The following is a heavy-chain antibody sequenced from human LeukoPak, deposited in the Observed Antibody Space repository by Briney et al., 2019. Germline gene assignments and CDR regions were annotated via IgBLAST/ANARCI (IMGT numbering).Heavy chain of an antibody. CDR2: GSGGGT. CDR3: AKAMTYCGGDCYPDAFDI. CDR1: GFTLSSYA. D-gene: IGHD2-21*02. V-gene: IGHV3-23*01. J-gene: IGHJ3*02. Sequence: HPGGSLRLSCGASGFTLSSYAMHWVRQAPGKGLEWVSGGSGGGTNYADSVKGRFTISRDNSKNTLFLQMNSLRAEDTAVYYCAKAMTYCGGDCYPDAFDIWGQGTMVTVSS.